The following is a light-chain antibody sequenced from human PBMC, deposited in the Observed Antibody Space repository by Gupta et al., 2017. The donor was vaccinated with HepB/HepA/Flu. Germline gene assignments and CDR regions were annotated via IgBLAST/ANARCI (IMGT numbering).Light chain of an antibody. V-gene: IGKV1-39*01. CDR2: AAS. Sequence: DIQMTQSPSSLSASVGDRVTITCRASQSISSYLDWYQQKPGKAPKLLIYAASSLQSGVPSRFSGSGSGTDFTLTISRLQPEDFATYYCQQCNSTLWTFGQGTKLEIK. J-gene: IGKJ1*01. CDR3: QQCNSTLWT. CDR1: QSISSY.